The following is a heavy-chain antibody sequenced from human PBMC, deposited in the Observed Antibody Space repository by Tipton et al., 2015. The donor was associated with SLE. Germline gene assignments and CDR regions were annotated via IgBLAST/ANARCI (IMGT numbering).Heavy chain of an antibody. Sequence: LRLSCTVSGGSISSSSYYWGWIRQPPGKGLEWIGSIYYSGSTYYNPSLKSRVTISVDTPKTQFSLKLSSVTAADTAVYYCARHTDYGGNSDSFDYWGQGTLVTVSS. V-gene: IGHV4-39*01. J-gene: IGHJ4*02. D-gene: IGHD4-23*01. CDR2: IYYSGST. CDR1: GGSISSSSYY. CDR3: ARHTDYGGNSDSFDY.